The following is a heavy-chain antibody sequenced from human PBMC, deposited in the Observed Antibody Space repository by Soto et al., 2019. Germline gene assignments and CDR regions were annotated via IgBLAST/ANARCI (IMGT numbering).Heavy chain of an antibody. Sequence: QVQLVQSGAEVKKPGASVRVSCKPSGYTFNSYAITWVRQAPGQGLEWLGWIDPFSGDTTYSRKCQGSVTMTTETSTSTAYMELRSLRFDDAAVYYCARGLVRAVITHFDYWGQGTLVTVSS. D-gene: IGHD3-10*01. CDR2: IDPFSGDT. V-gene: IGHV1-18*01. CDR3: ARGLVRAVITHFDY. J-gene: IGHJ4*02. CDR1: GYTFNSYA.